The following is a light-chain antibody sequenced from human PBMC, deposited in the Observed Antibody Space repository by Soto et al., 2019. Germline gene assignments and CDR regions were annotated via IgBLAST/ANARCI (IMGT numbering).Light chain of an antibody. CDR3: QQYYSYPRT. CDR2: AAS. J-gene: IGKJ1*01. V-gene: IGKV1-8*01. Sequence: IQMTQSPSSLSASVGDRVTITCRASQGISSYLAWYQQKPGKAPKLLIYAASTLQSGVPSRFSGSGSGTDFTLTISCLQSEDFATYYCQQYYSYPRTFGQGTKVEIK. CDR1: QGISSY.